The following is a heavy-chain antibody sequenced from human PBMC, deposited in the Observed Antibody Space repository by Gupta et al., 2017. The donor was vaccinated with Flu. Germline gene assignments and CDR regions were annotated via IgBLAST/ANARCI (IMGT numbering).Heavy chain of an antibody. CDR2: NNPNSGGT. J-gene: IGHJ4*02. D-gene: IGHD2-2*01. CDR3: ARVQYCSTTSCYEPFDS. V-gene: IGHV1-2*06. Sequence: YIPWGRQAPEQGLEWVGRNNPNSGGTKYALKFQGRVTLTSETSINTAYMELRSLTSDDTAVYYCARVQYCSTTSCYEPFDSWGQGTQVTVSS. CDR1: Y.